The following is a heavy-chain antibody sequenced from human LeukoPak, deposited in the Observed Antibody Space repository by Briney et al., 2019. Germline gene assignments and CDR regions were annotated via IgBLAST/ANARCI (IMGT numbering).Heavy chain of an antibody. CDR3: AADAFNMGNDAFDI. D-gene: IGHD2/OR15-2a*01. J-gene: IGHJ3*02. CDR2: IIQDGSDR. CDR1: GFTFWKYW. V-gene: IGHV3-7*05. Sequence: GGSLRLSCAASGFTFWKYWMSWVRQAPGKGLEWVANIIQDGSDRYYVDSVKGRFAISRDNAKNSLYLQMNSLRAEDTAVYYCAADAFNMGNDAFDIWGQGTMVTVSS.